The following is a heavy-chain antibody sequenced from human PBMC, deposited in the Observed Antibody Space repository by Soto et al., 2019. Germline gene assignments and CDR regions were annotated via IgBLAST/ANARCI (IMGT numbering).Heavy chain of an antibody. D-gene: IGHD6-13*01. CDR1: GFTFSSYA. V-gene: IGHV3-30-3*01. J-gene: IGHJ6*02. Sequence: GGSLRLSCSASGFTFSSYAMHWVRQAPGKGLEWVAVISYDGSNKYYADSVKGRFTISRDNSKNTLYLQMNSLRAEDTAVYYCARDRAAAGYDYYYGMDVWGQGTTVTVSS. CDR2: ISYDGSNK. CDR3: ARDRAAAGYDYYYGMDV.